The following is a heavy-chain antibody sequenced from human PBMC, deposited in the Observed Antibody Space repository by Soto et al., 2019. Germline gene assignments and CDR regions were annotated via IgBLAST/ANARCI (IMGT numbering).Heavy chain of an antibody. CDR3: ARERPDGARLDP. CDR2: IYNTGST. Sequence: PSETLSLTCTVSGVSISTGSYYWGWVRLAPGKGLEWIGSIYNTGSTYYNPSLNTRVTISVDTSKNQFSLKLSSVTAADTAVYYCARERPDGARLDPWGQGTLVTVSS. D-gene: IGHD6-6*01. J-gene: IGHJ5*02. V-gene: IGHV4-39*02. CDR1: GVSISTGSYY.